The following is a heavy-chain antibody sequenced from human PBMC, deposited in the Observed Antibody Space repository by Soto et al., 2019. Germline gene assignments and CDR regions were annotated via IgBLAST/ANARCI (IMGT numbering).Heavy chain of an antibody. CDR1: GGTFSSYA. V-gene: IGHV1-69*13. CDR3: ARLHMVRGVNGYYSYGMDV. J-gene: IGHJ6*02. CDR2: IIPIFGTA. D-gene: IGHD3-10*01. Sequence: SVKVSCKASGGTFSSYAISWVRQAPGQGLEWMGGIIPIFGTANCAQKFQGRVTITADESTSTAYMELSSLRSEDTAVYYCARLHMVRGVNGYYSYGMDVWGQGTTVTVSS.